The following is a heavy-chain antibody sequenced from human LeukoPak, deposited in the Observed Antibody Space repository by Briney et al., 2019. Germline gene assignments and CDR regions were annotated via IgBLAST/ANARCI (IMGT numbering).Heavy chain of an antibody. J-gene: IGHJ6*02. V-gene: IGHV3-7*01. CDR3: ARDRELGFGEFVTYGMDV. Sequence: PGGSLRLSCAASGFTFSSYWMSWVRQAPGKGLEWVANIKQDGSEKYYVDSVKGRFTISRDNAKNSLYLQMNSLRAEDTAVYYCARDRELGFGEFVTYGMDVWGQGTTVTVSS. CDR1: GFTFSSYW. D-gene: IGHD3-10*01. CDR2: IKQDGSEK.